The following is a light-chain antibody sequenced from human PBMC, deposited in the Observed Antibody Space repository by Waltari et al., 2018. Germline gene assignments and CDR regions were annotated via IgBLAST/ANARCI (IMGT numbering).Light chain of an antibody. Sequence: DIQMTQSPSSLSASVGDRDTITCQASQGINKYLNWYQQKPGKPPNLLIYDASNLETGVPSRFSGSGSGRHFTLTISSLQPEDIATYYCQQYGNLPPSVTFGQGTRLEIK. CDR3: QQYGNLPPSVT. V-gene: IGKV1-33*01. J-gene: IGKJ5*01. CDR2: DAS. CDR1: QGINKY.